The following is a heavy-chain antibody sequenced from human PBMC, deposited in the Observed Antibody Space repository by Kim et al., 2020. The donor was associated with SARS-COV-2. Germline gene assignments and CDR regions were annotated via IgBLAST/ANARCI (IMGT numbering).Heavy chain of an antibody. D-gene: IGHD3-10*01. V-gene: IGHV3-7*01. Sequence: YVDAVKGRFTISRDNAKNAVYLQMNSLRVEDTAIYYWARGGDYALDVWGQGTMVTVSS. CDR3: ARGGDYALDV. J-gene: IGHJ3*01.